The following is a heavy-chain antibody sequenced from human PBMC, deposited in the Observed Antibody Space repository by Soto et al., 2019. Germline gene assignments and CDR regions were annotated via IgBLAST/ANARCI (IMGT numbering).Heavy chain of an antibody. D-gene: IGHD3-16*01. CDR1: GGSMSGYY. CDR3: ARSGHSFGGVV. V-gene: IGHV4-59*01. J-gene: IGHJ4*02. Sequence: ETLSLTCTVSGGSMSGYYCSWIRQPPGKGLEYIGYIFYTGSTSYNASLTSRVAISLDTPNNQISLKLKSVTAADTAVYYCARSGHSFGGVVWGQGILVTVSS. CDR2: IFYTGST.